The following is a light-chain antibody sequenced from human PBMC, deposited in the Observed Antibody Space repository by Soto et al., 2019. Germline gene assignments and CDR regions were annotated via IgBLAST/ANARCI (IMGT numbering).Light chain of an antibody. CDR1: NANIGGGYD. CDR3: SSYTGTSTQV. J-gene: IGLJ1*01. Sequence: QSALTQPPSVSGAPGQRVTISCTGSNANIGGGYDVHWYQQLPGTAPKLLVYGNINRPSRVPDRFSGSKSDTSASLAITGLQAEDEADYYCSSYTGTSTQVFGTGTKVTVL. V-gene: IGLV1-40*01. CDR2: GNI.